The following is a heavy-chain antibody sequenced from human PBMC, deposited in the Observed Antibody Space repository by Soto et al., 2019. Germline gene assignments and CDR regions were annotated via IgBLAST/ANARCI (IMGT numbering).Heavy chain of an antibody. CDR1: GFTFSSCG. J-gene: IGHJ5*02. D-gene: IGHD1-1*01. CDR2: IVGGNGNT. V-gene: IGHV1-58*02. Sequence: QIQLVQFGPEVRKPGTPVKVSCKASGFTFSSCGIHWVRQARGQRLEWLGWIVGGNGNTNYAQKLQERVTIPRDVSTNTAYMELTRLRSDDTAVYSCAPDLATTDPASWFEPWGQGTVVTVPS. CDR3: APDLATTDPASWFEP.